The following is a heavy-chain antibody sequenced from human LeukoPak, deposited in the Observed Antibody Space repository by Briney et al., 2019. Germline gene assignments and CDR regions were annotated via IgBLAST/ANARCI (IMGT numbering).Heavy chain of an antibody. D-gene: IGHD2-2*01. Sequence: GGSLRLSCVGSGLTISSYDMNWVRQAPGKGLEWISYISNSGNTIYYADSVKGRFTISRDNAKNSLYLQMNSLRAEDTAVYYCDTRPRYWGQGTLVTVSS. J-gene: IGHJ4*02. CDR1: GLTISSYD. CDR2: ISNSGNTI. CDR3: DTRPRY. V-gene: IGHV3-48*03.